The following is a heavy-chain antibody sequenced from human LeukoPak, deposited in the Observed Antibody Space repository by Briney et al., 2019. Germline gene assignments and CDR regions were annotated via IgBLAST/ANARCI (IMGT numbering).Heavy chain of an antibody. CDR1: GGSISSYY. CDR2: IYYSGST. CDR3: ARASVTYYYYYYMDV. D-gene: IGHD4-11*01. Sequence: SETLSLTCTLSGGSISSYYWSWIRQPPGKGLEWTGHIYYSGSTNYNPSLKSRVTISVDTSKNQFSLKLSSVTAADTAVYYCARASVTYYYYYYMDVWGKGTTVTVSS. J-gene: IGHJ6*03. V-gene: IGHV4-59*01.